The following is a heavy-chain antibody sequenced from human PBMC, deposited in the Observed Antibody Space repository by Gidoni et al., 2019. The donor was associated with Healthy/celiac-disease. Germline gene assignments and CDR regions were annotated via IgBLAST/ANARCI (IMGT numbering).Heavy chain of an antibody. CDR1: GFTFSSYG. D-gene: IGHD4-4*01. V-gene: IGHV3-33*01. Sequence: QVQLVESGGGVVQPGRSLRLSCAASGFTFSSYGMHWVRQAPGKGLEWVAVIWYDGSNKYYADSVKGRFTISRDNSKNTLYLQMNSLRAEDTAVYYCARVAPTEGYYYYYMDVWGKGTTVTVSS. CDR3: ARVAPTEGYYYYYMDV. CDR2: IWYDGSNK. J-gene: IGHJ6*03.